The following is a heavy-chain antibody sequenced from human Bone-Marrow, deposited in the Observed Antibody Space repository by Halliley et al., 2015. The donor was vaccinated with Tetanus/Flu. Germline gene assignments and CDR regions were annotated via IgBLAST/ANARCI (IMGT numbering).Heavy chain of an antibody. CDR2: VSNDGSRT. CDR3: VKRASDSAGYYFEK. J-gene: IGHJ4*02. D-gene: IGHD3-22*01. CDR1: GFIFSSYG. V-gene: IGHV3-30*18. Sequence: CAGSGFIFSSYGMHWVRQAPGKGLEWVAVVSNDGSRTHYADSVKGRFTISRDNSKNTVSLQMNSLRVEDTAVYYCVKRASDSAGYYFEKWGQGTLVTVSS.